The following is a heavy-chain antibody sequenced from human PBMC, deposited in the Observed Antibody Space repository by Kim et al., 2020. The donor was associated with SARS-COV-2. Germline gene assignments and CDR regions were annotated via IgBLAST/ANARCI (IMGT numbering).Heavy chain of an antibody. Sequence: GGSLRLSCAASGFTVSSNYMSWVRQAPGKGLEWVSVIYSGGSTYYADSVKGRFTISRDNSKNTLYLQMNSLRAEDTAVYYCARAWAYGSGSSGAFDIWGQGTMVTVSS. CDR2: IYSGGST. V-gene: IGHV3-66*01. J-gene: IGHJ3*02. CDR1: GFTVSSNY. D-gene: IGHD3-10*01. CDR3: ARAWAYGSGSSGAFDI.